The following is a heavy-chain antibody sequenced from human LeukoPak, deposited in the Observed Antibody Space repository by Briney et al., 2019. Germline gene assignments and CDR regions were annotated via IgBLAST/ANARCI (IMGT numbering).Heavy chain of an antibody. D-gene: IGHD6-6*01. CDR1: GFSFSTYG. V-gene: IGHV3-48*01. Sequence: TGGSLRLSCAASGFSFSTYGMNWVRQAPGKGLEWVSYISRDSSTIYYADSVKGRFTISKDNSKNTLYLQINSPRAEDTAVYYCATARGSSSRSGPDYFDYWGQGTLVTVSS. J-gene: IGHJ4*02. CDR3: ATARGSSSRSGPDYFDY. CDR2: ISRDSSTI.